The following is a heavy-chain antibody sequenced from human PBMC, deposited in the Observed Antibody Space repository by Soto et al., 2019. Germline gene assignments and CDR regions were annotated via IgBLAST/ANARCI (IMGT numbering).Heavy chain of an antibody. CDR1: GYPFDSFD. V-gene: IGHV1-46*02. Sequence: GASVKVSCKASGYPFDSFDINWVRQAAGQGLEWMGIINPSGGSTSYAQKFQGRVTMTRDTSTSTVYMELSSLRSEDTAVYYCARGSSIAALALDAFDIWGQGTMVTVSS. CDR2: INPSGGST. D-gene: IGHD6-6*01. CDR3: ARGSSIAALALDAFDI. J-gene: IGHJ3*02.